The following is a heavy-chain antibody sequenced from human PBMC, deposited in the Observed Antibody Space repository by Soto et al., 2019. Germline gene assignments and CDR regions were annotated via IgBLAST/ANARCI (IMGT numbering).Heavy chain of an antibody. CDR2: ISSSGSNI. J-gene: IGHJ4*02. V-gene: IGHV3-11*01. CDR1: GFTFSDYY. D-gene: IGHD6-19*01. CDR3: ARVPKGQWPRGKGPVDF. Sequence: QVHLVESGGGLVKPGGSLRLSCAASGFTFSDYYMSWIRQPPGKGLEWVSYISSSGSNIYYADSVKGRFTISRDNAKNSLSLQMNSLRAEDTAIYYCARVPKGQWPRGKGPVDFWGQGTLVTVSS.